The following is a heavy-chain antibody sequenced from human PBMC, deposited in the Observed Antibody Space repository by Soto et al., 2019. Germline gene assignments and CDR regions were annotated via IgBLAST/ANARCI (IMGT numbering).Heavy chain of an antibody. CDR2: IYYSGST. CDR1: GGSISSGGYY. V-gene: IGHV4-31*03. D-gene: IGHD2-2*01. Sequence: QVQLQESGPGLVKPSQTLSLTCTVSGGSISSGGYYWSWIRQHPGKGLEWIGYIYYSGSTYYNPSLKSRVTILVDTSKNRFSLKLSSVTAADTAVYYCAGVLPAATRPKTYYFDYWGQGTLVTVSS. J-gene: IGHJ4*02. CDR3: AGVLPAATRPKTYYFDY.